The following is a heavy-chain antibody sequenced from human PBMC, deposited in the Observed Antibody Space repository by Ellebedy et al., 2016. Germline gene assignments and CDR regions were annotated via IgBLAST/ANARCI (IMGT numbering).Heavy chain of an antibody. D-gene: IGHD1-14*01. CDR1: GGSFSDYY. V-gene: IGHV4-38-2*01. CDR2: IYHSGST. CDR3: ARVRVTTPSRFDY. Sequence: SETLSLXXAVYGGSFSDYYWGWIRQPPGKGLEWIGTIYHSGSTYYNPSLKSRVTISVDTSKNQFSLKLNSVTAADTAVYYCARVRVTTPSRFDYWGQGTLVTVSS. J-gene: IGHJ4*02.